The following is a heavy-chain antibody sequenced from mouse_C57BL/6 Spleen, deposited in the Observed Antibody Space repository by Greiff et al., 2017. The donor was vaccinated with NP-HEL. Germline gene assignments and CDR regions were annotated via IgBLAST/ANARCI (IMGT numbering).Heavy chain of an antibody. CDR1: GFTFSSYA. J-gene: IGHJ3*01. CDR3: ARDTYSGGFAY. Sequence: VQLKESGGGLVKPGGSLKLSCAASGFTFSSYAMSWVRQTPEKRLEWVATISDGGSYTYYPDNVKGRFTISRDNAKNNLYLQMSHLKSEDTAMYYCARDTYSGGFAYWGQGTLVTVSA. V-gene: IGHV5-4*01. CDR2: ISDGGSYT. D-gene: IGHD2-10*01.